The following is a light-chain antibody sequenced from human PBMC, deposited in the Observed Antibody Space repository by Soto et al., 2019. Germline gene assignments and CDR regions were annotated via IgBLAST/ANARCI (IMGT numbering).Light chain of an antibody. V-gene: IGLV2-11*01. Sequence: QSALTQPRSVSGSPGQSVTISCTGTSSDVGGYNYVSWYQQHPGKAPKLMIYDVSKRPSGAPDRFSGSKSGNTASLTISGLQAEDEADYYCCSHAGSYYVFGTGTKLTVL. J-gene: IGLJ1*01. CDR2: DVS. CDR3: CSHAGSYYV. CDR1: SSDVGGYNY.